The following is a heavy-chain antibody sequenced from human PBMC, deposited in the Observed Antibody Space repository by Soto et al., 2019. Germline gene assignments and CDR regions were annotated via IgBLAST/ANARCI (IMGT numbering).Heavy chain of an antibody. J-gene: IGHJ3*02. Sequence: GGSLRLSCAASGFTFSSYSMNWVRQAPGKGLEWVSSISSSSSYIYYADSVKGRFTISRDNAKNSMYMQMNSLRAEDKAVYYCARDLRGYYDSSVPTGAFDIWGQGTMVTVSS. CDR1: GFTFSSYS. D-gene: IGHD3-22*01. CDR2: ISSSSSYI. CDR3: ARDLRGYYDSSVPTGAFDI. V-gene: IGHV3-21*01.